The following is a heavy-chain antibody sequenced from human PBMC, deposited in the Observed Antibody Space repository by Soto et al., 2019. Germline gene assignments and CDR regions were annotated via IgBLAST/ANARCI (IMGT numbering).Heavy chain of an antibody. D-gene: IGHD3-10*01. J-gene: IGHJ4*02. CDR3: ARMGLRFQSHYFDY. V-gene: IGHV4-59*01. Sequence: PSETLSLTCTVSGGSINTYYWSWIRQPPGKGLEWIGYIYHTGSTNYSPSLKSRVTISVDTSKNQLSLELNSVTAADTALYYCARMGLRFQSHYFDYSGLGTPVTVAS. CDR2: IYHTGST. CDR1: GGSINTYY.